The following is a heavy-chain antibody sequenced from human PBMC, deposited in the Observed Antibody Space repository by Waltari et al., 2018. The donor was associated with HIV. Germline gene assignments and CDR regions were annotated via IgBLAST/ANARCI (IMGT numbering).Heavy chain of an antibody. CDR3: ARAPYDSGNEYYFDH. D-gene: IGHD3-10*01. J-gene: IGHJ4*02. V-gene: IGHV3-7*03. CDR1: GSTFSNRG. CDR2: IQRDGSEK. Sequence: EVQLVESGGGLVQPGGSPSLSGAASGSTFSNRGMSWVRKAPGKGGEWGAKIQRDGSEKYYVDSVKGRFTISRETAKNSLSLQMNRLRAEDTAVYYCARAPYDSGNEYYFDHWGLGTLVTVSS.